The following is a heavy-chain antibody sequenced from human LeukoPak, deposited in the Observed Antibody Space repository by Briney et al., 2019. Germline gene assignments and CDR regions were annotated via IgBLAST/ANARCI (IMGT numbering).Heavy chain of an antibody. V-gene: IGHV3-48*02. J-gene: IGHJ3*02. CDR2: ISRSSSVI. Sequence: PGGSLRLSCAASGFTLSSYSMNWVRQAPGKGLEWVSYISRSSSVIYYADSVKGRFTISRDNAKNSLYLQMNSLRDEDTAVYYCARDYYASGSGAFDIWGQGTMVTVSS. D-gene: IGHD3-10*01. CDR1: GFTLSSYS. CDR3: ARDYYASGSGAFDI.